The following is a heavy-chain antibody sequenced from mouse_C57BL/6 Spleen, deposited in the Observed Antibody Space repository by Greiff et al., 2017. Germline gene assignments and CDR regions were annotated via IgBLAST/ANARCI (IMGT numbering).Heavy chain of an antibody. Sequence: EVHLVESGGDLVKPGGSLKLSCAASGFTFSSYGMSWVRQTPDKRLEWVATISSGGSYTYYPDSVKGRFTISRDNAKNTLYLQMSSLKSEDTAMYYCARQGGSDYWGQGTTLTVSS. CDR1: GFTFSSYG. D-gene: IGHD1-1*02. CDR2: ISSGGSYT. CDR3: ARQGGSDY. V-gene: IGHV5-6*01. J-gene: IGHJ2*01.